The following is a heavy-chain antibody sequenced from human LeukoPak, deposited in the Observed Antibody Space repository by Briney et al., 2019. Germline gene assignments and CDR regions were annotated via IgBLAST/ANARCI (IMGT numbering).Heavy chain of an antibody. CDR1: GFTFSSNY. V-gene: IGHV3-53*01. D-gene: IGHD6-13*01. J-gene: IGHJ3*02. CDR2: IYSGGST. CDR3: AREGHTAAAGSDAFDI. Sequence: SGASLRLSCAASGFTFSSNYMSWVRQAPGKGLEWVSVIYSGGSTYYADSVQGRFTISRDNSKNTLYLQMNSLRAEDTAVYYCAREGHTAAAGSDAFDIWGQGTMVTVSS.